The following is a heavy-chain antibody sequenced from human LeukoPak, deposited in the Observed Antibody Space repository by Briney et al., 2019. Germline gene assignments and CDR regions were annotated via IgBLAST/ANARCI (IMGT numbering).Heavy chain of an antibody. D-gene: IGHD5-18*01. Sequence: ASVKVSCKASGYTFTSYAMNWVRQAPGQGLEWMGWINTNTGNPTYAQGFTGRFVFSLDTSVSTAYLQISSLKAEDTAVYYCARGGHVDTAILNWFDPWGQGTLVTVSS. CDR2: INTNTGNP. CDR3: ARGGHVDTAILNWFDP. V-gene: IGHV7-4-1*02. J-gene: IGHJ5*02. CDR1: GYTFTSYA.